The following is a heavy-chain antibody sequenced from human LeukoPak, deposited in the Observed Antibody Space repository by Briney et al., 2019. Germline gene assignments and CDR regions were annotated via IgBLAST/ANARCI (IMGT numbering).Heavy chain of an antibody. D-gene: IGHD3-22*01. CDR3: ARDIGNYYDYVYHYYYDY. CDR1: GGSVTNY. J-gene: IGHJ4*02. Sequence: SETLSLTCTVSGGSVTNYWNWIRQPAGKGLEWVGRIYNTGSTWYNPSLKSRVSMSIDTSKNQFSLKLHSVTAADAAVYYCARDIGNYYDYVYHYYYDYWGQGSLVTVSS. CDR2: IYNTGST. V-gene: IGHV4-4*07.